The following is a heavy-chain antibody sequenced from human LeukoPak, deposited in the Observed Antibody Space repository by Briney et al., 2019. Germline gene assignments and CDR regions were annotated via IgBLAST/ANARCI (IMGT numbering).Heavy chain of an antibody. V-gene: IGHV3-30*04. CDR2: ISYDGSNK. CDR3: AKDHHSSSWYVDY. J-gene: IGHJ4*02. D-gene: IGHD6-13*01. CDR1: GFTFSSYA. Sequence: GGSLRLSCAASGFTFSSYAMHWVRQAPGKGLEWVAVISYDGSNKYYADSVKGRFTISRDNSKNTLYLQMNSLRAEDTAVYYCAKDHHSSSWYVDYWGQGTLVTVSS.